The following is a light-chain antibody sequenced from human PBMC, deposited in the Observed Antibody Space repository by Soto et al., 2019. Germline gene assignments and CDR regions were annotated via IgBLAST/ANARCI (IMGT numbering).Light chain of an antibody. V-gene: IGLV2-11*01. Sequence: QSALTQPRSVSGSPGQSVTISCTGTNSDVCSYKYVSWYQQHPGKAPKLMIYDVTKRPSGVPDRFSGSKSGNTASLTISGLQAEDESDYYCCSYAGRYTWVFGGGTKLTVL. CDR2: DVT. J-gene: IGLJ3*02. CDR3: CSYAGRYTWV. CDR1: NSDVCSYKY.